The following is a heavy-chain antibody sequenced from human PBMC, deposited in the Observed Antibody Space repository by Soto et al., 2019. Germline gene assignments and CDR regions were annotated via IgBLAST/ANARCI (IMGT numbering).Heavy chain of an antibody. CDR1: GFTFGSYA. Sequence: GGSLRLSCAASGFTFGSYAMNWLRQAPGRGLECVSFISGSGRTTYYADSVKGRFTVSRDNSKNTLYLQMNSLRAEDTDLYYCAKFRGPSYSYYSMDVWGKGTTVTVSS. CDR2: ISGSGRTT. D-gene: IGHD3-16*01. V-gene: IGHV3-23*01. CDR3: AKFRGPSYSYYSMDV. J-gene: IGHJ6*03.